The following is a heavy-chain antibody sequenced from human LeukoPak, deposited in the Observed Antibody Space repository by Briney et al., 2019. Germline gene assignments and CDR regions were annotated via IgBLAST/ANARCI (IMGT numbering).Heavy chain of an antibody. J-gene: IGHJ4*02. CDR1: GFTFSDYY. D-gene: IGHD2-2*01. CDR2: IYATGDT. CDR3: ARDLYQSR. V-gene: IGHV3-66*01. Sequence: GGSLRLSCAASGFTFSDYYMTWVRQAPGKGLEWVSVIYATGDTHYAESVKGRFTISRDNSNNILHLQMNSLRAEDTAVYYCARDLYQSRWGQGTLVTVSS.